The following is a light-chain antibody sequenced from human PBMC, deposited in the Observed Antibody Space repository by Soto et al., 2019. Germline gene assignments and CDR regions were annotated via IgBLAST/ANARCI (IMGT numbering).Light chain of an antibody. V-gene: IGLV2-23*03. CDR3: CSYAGSSTF. CDR1: SSDVGSYNL. CDR2: EGS. Sequence: QSVLTQPASVSGSPGQSITISCTGTSSDVGSYNLVSWYQQHSGKAPKLMIYEGSKRPSGVSNRFSGSKSGNTASLTISGLQAEDEADYYCCSYAGSSTFFGTGTKVTVL. J-gene: IGLJ1*01.